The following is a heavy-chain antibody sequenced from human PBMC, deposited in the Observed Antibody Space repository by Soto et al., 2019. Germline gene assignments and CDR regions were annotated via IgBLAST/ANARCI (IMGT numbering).Heavy chain of an antibody. Sequence: QVQLVQSGAEVKKSGSSVKVSCKASGGTFSSYAISWVRQAPGQGLEWMGRIIPMFGTTNYAQKFQGRGTISADESTTTAYMELSSLRSEDTAFYYCARDFDYGVYRGTFNIWGQGTMVTVSS. D-gene: IGHD4-17*01. CDR3: ARDFDYGVYRGTFNI. J-gene: IGHJ3*02. CDR2: IIPMFGTT. V-gene: IGHV1-69*01. CDR1: GGTFSSYA.